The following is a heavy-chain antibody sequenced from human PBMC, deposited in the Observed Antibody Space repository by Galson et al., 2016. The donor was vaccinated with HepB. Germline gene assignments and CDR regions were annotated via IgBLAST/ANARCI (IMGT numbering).Heavy chain of an antibody. CDR1: GFSFSNSW. CDR2: IKEDGNER. Sequence: SLRLSCAGSGFSFSNSWMTWVRQAPGKGLEWVATIKEDGNERYYVDSVKGRFTISRANAENSLSLQLSRLRAEDTAVYYCARDVPSSWVYCGYYGLDVWGLGTTVTVSS. CDR3: ARDVPSSWVYCGYYGLDV. D-gene: IGHD6-13*01. J-gene: IGHJ6*02. V-gene: IGHV3-7*01.